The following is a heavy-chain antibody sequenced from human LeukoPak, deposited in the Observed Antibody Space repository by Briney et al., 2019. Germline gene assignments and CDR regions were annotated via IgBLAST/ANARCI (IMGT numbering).Heavy chain of an antibody. V-gene: IGHV3-23*01. Sequence: PGGSLRLSCAASGFTFNTYAMSWVRQAPGKGLEWVSTISGSGGSTYYADSVKGRFTISRDNSKNTLYLQMNSLRAEDTAVYYCAKVYVLLHGAFDIWGQGTMVTVSS. J-gene: IGHJ3*02. D-gene: IGHD2-8*01. CDR3: AKVYVLLHGAFDI. CDR1: GFTFNTYA. CDR2: ISGSGGST.